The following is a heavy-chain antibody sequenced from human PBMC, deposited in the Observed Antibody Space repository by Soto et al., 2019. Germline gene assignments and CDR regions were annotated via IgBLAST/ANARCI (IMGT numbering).Heavy chain of an antibody. V-gene: IGHV3-30*03. Sequence: QVQLVESGGGVVQPGRSLRLSCAASGFTFNTYGMHWVRQAPGKGLEWLAVISYDVGVTYYADSVKGRFTISRDNSKNTLYLQMNSLRPEDTAVYYCATDSIMEYGNWFDPWGQGTLVTVSS. CDR3: ATDSIMEYGNWFDP. CDR1: GFTFNTYG. D-gene: IGHD3-16*01. CDR2: ISYDVGVT. J-gene: IGHJ5*02.